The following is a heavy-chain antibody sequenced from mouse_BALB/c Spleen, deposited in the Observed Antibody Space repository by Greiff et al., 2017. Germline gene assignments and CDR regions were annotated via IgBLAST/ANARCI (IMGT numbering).Heavy chain of an antibody. J-gene: IGHJ2*01. D-gene: IGHD1-1*01. CDR1: GFTFSSYA. CDR2: ISSGGST. Sequence: EVMLVESGGGLVKPGGSLKLSCAASGFTFSSYAMSWVRQTPEKRLEWVASISSGGSTYYPDSVKGRFTISRDNARNILYLQMSSLRSEDTAMYYCARVPYYYGSSPYYFDYWGQGTTLTVSS. CDR3: ARVPYYYGSSPYYFDY. V-gene: IGHV5-6-5*01.